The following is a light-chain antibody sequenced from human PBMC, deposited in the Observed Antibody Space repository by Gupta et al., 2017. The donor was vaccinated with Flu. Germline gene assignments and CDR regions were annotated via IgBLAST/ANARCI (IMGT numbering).Light chain of an antibody. CDR2: DAS. Sequence: EIVLTQSPATLSLSPGERATLSCRASQSVNNYLAWYQQKPGQAPRLLIYDASNRATGITARFSGSGAGTDFTLTISSREPEDFAVYYCQQRPHGPPSYTFGHGTKVDIK. V-gene: IGKV3-11*01. J-gene: IGKJ3*01. CDR1: QSVNNY. CDR3: QQRPHGPPSYT.